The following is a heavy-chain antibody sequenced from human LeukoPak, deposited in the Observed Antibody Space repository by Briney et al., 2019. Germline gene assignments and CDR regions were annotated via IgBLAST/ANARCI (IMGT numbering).Heavy chain of an antibody. J-gene: IGHJ6*02. CDR1: GGSISSYY. D-gene: IGHD3-10*01. V-gene: IGHV4-59*12. CDR2: IYYSGST. CDR3: ARDVLYGSGPYGMDV. Sequence: SETLSLTCIVSGGSISSYYWSWIRQPPGKGLEWIGYIYYSGSTNYNPSLKSRVIISVDTSKNQFSLKLSSVTAADTAVYYCARDVLYGSGPYGMDVWGQGTTVTVSS.